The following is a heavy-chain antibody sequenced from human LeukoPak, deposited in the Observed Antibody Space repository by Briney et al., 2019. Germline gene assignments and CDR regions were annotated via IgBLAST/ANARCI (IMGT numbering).Heavy chain of an antibody. V-gene: IGHV5-51*01. D-gene: IGHD3-10*01. CDR2: IYPSDSET. CDR3: ARLIYYGSGRTYFFDS. J-gene: IGHJ4*02. Sequence: GESLKISCKGSGYSFNTFWLGWVRQTPETGLEWMGNIYPSDSETKYKPSFQGQVTISVDKSINTAYLRLSSLKASDTAMYHCARLIYYGSGRTYFFDSWGQGTLVTVSS. CDR1: GYSFNTFW.